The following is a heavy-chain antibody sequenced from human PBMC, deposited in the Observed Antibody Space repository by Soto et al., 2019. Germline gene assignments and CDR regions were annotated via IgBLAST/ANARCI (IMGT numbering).Heavy chain of an antibody. V-gene: IGHV3-49*04. CDR1: GFTFGDYA. CDR2: IRSKAHGGTT. D-gene: IGHD3-3*01. J-gene: IGHJ4*02. Sequence: GGSLRLSCTASGFTFGDYAMSWVRQAPGKGLEWVGFIRSKAHGGTTEYAASVKGRFTISRDDSKSIAYLQMNSLKTEDTAVYYCTRAFWSGYYPFDYWGQGTLVTVSS. CDR3: TRAFWSGYYPFDY.